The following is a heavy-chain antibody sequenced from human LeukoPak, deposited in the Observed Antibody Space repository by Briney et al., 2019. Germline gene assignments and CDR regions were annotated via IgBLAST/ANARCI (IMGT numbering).Heavy chain of an antibody. Sequence: PGGSLRLSCAASGFTFSDYYMSWIRQAPGKGLEWVSYISSSGSTIYYADSVKGRFTISRDNAKNSLYLQMNSLRAEDTAVYYCARAPEQPYSGSYLHFDYWGQGTLVTVSS. CDR1: GFTFSDYY. V-gene: IGHV3-11*01. CDR3: ARAPEQPYSGSYLHFDY. J-gene: IGHJ4*02. D-gene: IGHD1-26*01. CDR2: ISSSGSTI.